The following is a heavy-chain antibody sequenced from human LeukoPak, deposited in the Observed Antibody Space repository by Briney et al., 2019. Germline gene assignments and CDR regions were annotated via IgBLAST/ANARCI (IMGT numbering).Heavy chain of an antibody. CDR2: VKSKTDGGTP. D-gene: IGHD6-13*01. J-gene: IGHJ4*02. V-gene: IGHV3-15*01. CDR1: GFTFSSYW. Sequence: GGSLRLSCAASGFTFSSYWMTWVRQAPGKGPEWVGRVKSKTDGGTPDYAAPVKGRFSISRDDSKNMLYLQMHSLKTEDTAVYYCTTDAAGQYYFDHWGQGTLVTVSS. CDR3: TTDAAGQYYFDH.